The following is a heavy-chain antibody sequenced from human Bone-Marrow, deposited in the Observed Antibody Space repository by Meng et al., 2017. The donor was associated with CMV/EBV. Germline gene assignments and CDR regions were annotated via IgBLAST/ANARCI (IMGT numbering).Heavy chain of an antibody. CDR3: AKVFSSRGGSYYPLFDY. Sequence: GGSLRLSCAASGFTFSSYAMSWVRQAPGKGLEWVSAISGSGGSTYYADSVKGRFTISRDNSKNTPYLQMNSLRAEDTAVYYCAKVFSSRGGSYYPLFDYWGQGTLVTVSS. V-gene: IGHV3-23*01. CDR1: GFTFSSYA. CDR2: ISGSGGST. J-gene: IGHJ4*02. D-gene: IGHD1-26*01.